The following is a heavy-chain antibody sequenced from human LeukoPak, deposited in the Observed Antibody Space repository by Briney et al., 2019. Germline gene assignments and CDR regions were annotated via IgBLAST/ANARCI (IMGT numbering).Heavy chain of an antibody. V-gene: IGHV5-51*01. J-gene: IGHJ4*02. CDR2: IYPGDSDT. CDR3: ARLNREGYSGYDLYYFDY. Sequence: GESLKISCKGSGYSFTSYWIGWVRQMPGKGLEWMGIIYPGDSDTRYSPSFQGQVTISADKSISTAYLQWSSLKASDTAMYYCARLNREGYSGYDLYYFDYWGQGTLVTVSS. CDR1: GYSFTSYW. D-gene: IGHD5-12*01.